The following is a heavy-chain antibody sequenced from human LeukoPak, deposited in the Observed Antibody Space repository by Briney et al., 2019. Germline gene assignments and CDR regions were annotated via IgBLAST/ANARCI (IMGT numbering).Heavy chain of an antibody. V-gene: IGHV3-15*01. CDR3: TTAPAAFDI. J-gene: IGHJ3*02. CDR1: GFTFSNAW. Sequence: PGGSLRLSCTASGFTFSNAWMSWVRQAPGKGLEWVGRIKSKTDGGTTDYAAPVKDRFTISRDDSKDTLFLQMNSLKIEDTAVYYCTTAPAAFDIWGQGTMVTVSS. CDR2: IKSKTDGGTT.